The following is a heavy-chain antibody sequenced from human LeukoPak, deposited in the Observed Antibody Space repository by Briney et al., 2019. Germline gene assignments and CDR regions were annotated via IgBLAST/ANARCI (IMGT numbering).Heavy chain of an antibody. CDR1: GYTFTSYG. CDR2: ISAYNGNT. J-gene: IGHJ3*02. CDR3: ARGSFGSGWSDAFDI. V-gene: IGHV1-18*01. D-gene: IGHD6-19*01. Sequence: GASVKVSCKASGYTFTSYGISWVRQAPGQGLECMGWISAYNGNTNYAQKLQGRVTMTTDTSTSTAYMELRSLRSDDTAVYYCARGSFGSGWSDAFDIWGQGTMVTVSS.